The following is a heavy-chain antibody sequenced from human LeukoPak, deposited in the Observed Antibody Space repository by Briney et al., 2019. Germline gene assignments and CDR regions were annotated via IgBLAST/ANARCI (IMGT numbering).Heavy chain of an antibody. CDR3: ARGYGRYFDY. CDR1: NGSISSFY. J-gene: IGHJ4*02. CDR2: IYYTGTT. Sequence: SETLSLTCTVSNGSISSFYWTWIRQPPGKGLEWIGYIYYTGTTDYNPSLKSRVTISVDTSKNQFSLKLSSVSAADTAVYYCARGYGRYFDYWGQGTLVTVSS. V-gene: IGHV4-59*01. D-gene: IGHD5-18*01.